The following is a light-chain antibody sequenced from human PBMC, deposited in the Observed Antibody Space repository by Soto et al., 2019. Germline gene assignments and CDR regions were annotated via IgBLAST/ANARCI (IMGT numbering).Light chain of an antibody. CDR2: AES. CDR3: QQSDAMAYT. Sequence: DIQMTQSPSSLSASVGDPVTLTCPAPRCIRHDINRYQLRPGEAPKLLIFAESSLPSGVPSRFSSSGSGPASTLTITYLQADDIATCSCQQSDAMAYTVDLGTKL. J-gene: IGKJ2*01. V-gene: IGKV1-39*01. CDR1: RCIRHD.